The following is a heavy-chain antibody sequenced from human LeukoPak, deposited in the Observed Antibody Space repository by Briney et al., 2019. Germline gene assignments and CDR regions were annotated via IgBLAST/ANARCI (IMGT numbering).Heavy chain of an antibody. CDR3: SRQTVSCHDF. D-gene: IGHD2-2*01. J-gene: IGHJ4*02. V-gene: IGHV3-73*01. CDR1: GFSLGDSH. CDR2: IRSRRDNYAT. Sequence: GGSLRLSCAASGFSLGDSHMHWVRQAPGKGLEWVGHIRSRRDNYATAYGVSVQGRFTISRDDSNNMAYLQMNSLTADDTAVYYCSRQTVSCHDFWGQGTLVTVSS.